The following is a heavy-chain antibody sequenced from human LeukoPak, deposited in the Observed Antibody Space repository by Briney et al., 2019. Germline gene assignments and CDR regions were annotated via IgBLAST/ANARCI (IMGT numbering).Heavy chain of an antibody. Sequence: RPSETLSLTCTVSGGSISSSSYYWGWIRQPPGKGLEWIGSIYYGGSTYYNPSLKSRVTISVDTSKNQFSLKLSSVTAADTAVYYCARRETDWGQGTLVTVSS. D-gene: IGHD1-26*01. CDR1: GGSISSSSYY. V-gene: IGHV4-39*07. CDR2: IYYGGST. J-gene: IGHJ4*02. CDR3: ARRETD.